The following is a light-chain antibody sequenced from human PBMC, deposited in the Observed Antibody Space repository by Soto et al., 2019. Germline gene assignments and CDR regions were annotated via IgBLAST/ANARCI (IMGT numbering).Light chain of an antibody. J-gene: IGKJ1*01. V-gene: IGKV3-11*01. Sequence: EIVLTQSPGTLSLSPGERATLSCRASQSVSSHFAWYQQKPGQAPRLLIYDASNRATGIPARFSGSGSGTDFTLTISSLEPEDFAVYYCQQRGNWWTFGQGTKVDIK. CDR2: DAS. CDR1: QSVSSH. CDR3: QQRGNWWT.